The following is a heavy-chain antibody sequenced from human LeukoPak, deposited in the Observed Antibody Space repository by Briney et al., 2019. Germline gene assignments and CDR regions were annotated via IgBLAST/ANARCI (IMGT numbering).Heavy chain of an antibody. J-gene: IGHJ4*02. V-gene: IGHV3-21*01. CDR3: ARGDGVPAASDY. Sequence: GGSLRLSCAASGFTFSSYSMNWIRQAPGKGLEWVSSISSSSSYIYYADSVKGRFTISRDNAKNSLYLQMNSLRAEDTAVYYCARGDGVPAASDYWGQGTLVTVSS. D-gene: IGHD2-2*01. CDR2: ISSSSSYI. CDR1: GFTFSSYS.